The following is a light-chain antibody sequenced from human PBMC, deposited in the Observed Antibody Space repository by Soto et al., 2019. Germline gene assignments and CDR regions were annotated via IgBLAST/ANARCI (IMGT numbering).Light chain of an antibody. CDR1: LTVSDNY. V-gene: IGKV3-20*01. CDR3: QLYGISPH. CDR2: DAS. Sequence: EIVLTHSPGTLSLSPGERATLSCRASLTVSDNYLAWYQQKPGQAPRLVIYDASSRATGIPDRFSGSASGTDFTLTINRLEPEDFAVYYCQLYGISPHFGQGTRLEIK. J-gene: IGKJ5*01.